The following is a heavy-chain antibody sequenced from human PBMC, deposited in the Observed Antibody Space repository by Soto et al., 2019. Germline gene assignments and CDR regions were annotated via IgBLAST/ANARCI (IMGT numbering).Heavy chain of an antibody. CDR2: ISGSGGST. CDR1: GFTFSSYA. V-gene: IGHV3-23*01. D-gene: IGHD3-10*01. CDR3: AKDRPQRNYYGSGTEYGMDV. J-gene: IGHJ6*01. Sequence: PGESLKISCAASGFTFSSYAMSWVRQAPGKGLEWVSAISGSGGSTYYADSVKGRFTISRDNSKNTLYLQMNSLRAEDTAVYYCAKDRPQRNYYGSGTEYGMDVWGQGTTVTVS.